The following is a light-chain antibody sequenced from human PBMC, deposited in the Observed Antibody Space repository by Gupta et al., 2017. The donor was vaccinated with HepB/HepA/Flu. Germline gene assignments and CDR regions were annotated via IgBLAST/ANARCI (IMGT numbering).Light chain of an antibody. CDR3: CSYAGSSTFRVV. J-gene: IGLJ2*01. Sequence: QSALTQPASVSGSPGQSITIPCTGTSSDVGSYNLVSWYQQHPGKAPKLMIYEVSKRPSGVSNRFSGSKSGNTASLTISGLQAEDEADYYCCSYAGSSTFRVVFGGGTKLTVL. V-gene: IGLV2-23*02. CDR2: EVS. CDR1: SSDVGSYNL.